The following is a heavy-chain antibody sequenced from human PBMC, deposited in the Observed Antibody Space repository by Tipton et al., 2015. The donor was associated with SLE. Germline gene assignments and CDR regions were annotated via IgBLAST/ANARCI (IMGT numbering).Heavy chain of an antibody. D-gene: IGHD6-19*01. CDR3: AKTTVYSNDWPYFDH. V-gene: IGHV4-39*07. J-gene: IGHJ4*02. Sequence: TLSLICTVSGDSISANSYHWGWVRQPPGKGLGWIGNVYYSGSTYYSASLRSRVTISLDRSKNHFSLTLNSVTAADTAVYYCAKTTVYSNDWPYFDHWGQGTLVTVSS. CDR2: VYYSGST. CDR1: GDSISANSYH.